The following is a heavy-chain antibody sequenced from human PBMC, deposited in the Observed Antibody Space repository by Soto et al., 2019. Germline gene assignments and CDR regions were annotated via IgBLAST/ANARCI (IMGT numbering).Heavy chain of an antibody. CDR2: MNPNSGNT. Sequence: AINWVRQATGQGLAWMGWMNPNSGNTAYAQKFQGRVTMTRNTSISTAYMELSSLRSEDTAVYYCARGRPDYGDYWGQGTLVTVSS. CDR1: A. CDR3: ARGRPDYGDY. V-gene: IGHV1-8*01. J-gene: IGHJ4*02.